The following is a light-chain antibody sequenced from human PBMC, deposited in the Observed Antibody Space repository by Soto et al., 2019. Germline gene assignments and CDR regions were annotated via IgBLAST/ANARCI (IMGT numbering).Light chain of an antibody. V-gene: IGKV1-12*01. Sequence: IQMTQSPSSISACVGDRVTITCRASQPISSWLAWYQQVPGQAPYLLIYPASTLQSGVPSRFSGSGSGTDFTLTINSLQPEDFATYFCQQGYNFPRAFGQGTKVDIK. J-gene: IGKJ1*01. CDR1: QPISSW. CDR3: QQGYNFPRA. CDR2: PAS.